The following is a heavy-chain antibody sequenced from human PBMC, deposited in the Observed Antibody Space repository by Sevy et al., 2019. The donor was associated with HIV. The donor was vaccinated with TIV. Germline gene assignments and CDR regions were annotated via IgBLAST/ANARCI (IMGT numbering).Heavy chain of an antibody. CDR3: AKERNYYDSSGYYSGDAFDI. CDR1: GFTFSSYG. D-gene: IGHD3-22*01. Sequence: GGSLRLSCAASGFTFSSYGMHWVRQAPGKGLEWVAVISYDGSNKYYADSVKGRFTISRDNSKNTLYLQMKSLRAEDTAVYYCAKERNYYDSSGYYSGDAFDIWGQGTMVTVSS. J-gene: IGHJ3*02. V-gene: IGHV3-30*18. CDR2: ISYDGSNK.